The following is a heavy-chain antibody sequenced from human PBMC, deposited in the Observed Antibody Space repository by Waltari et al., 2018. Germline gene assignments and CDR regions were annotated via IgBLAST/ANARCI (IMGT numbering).Heavy chain of an antibody. Sequence: QVQLQQWGAGLLKPSETLSLTCAVYGGSFSGYYWSWIRQPPGKGLEWIGEINHSGSTNYNPSLKSRVTISVDTSKNQFSLKLSSVTAADTAVYYCARRGEIAAADYAFDIWGQGTMVTVSS. D-gene: IGHD6-13*01. V-gene: IGHV4-34*01. CDR2: INHSGST. J-gene: IGHJ3*02. CDR1: GGSFSGYY. CDR3: ARRGEIAAADYAFDI.